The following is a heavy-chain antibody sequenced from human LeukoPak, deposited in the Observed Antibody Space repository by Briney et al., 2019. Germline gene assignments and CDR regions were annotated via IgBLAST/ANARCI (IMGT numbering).Heavy chain of an antibody. CDR1: GFTFFDYA. CDR3: AKDTRRGSGMKDGFEF. J-gene: IGHJ3*01. D-gene: IGHD3-10*01. CDR2: LSGGGDKS. Sequence: GGSLRLSCAASGFTFFDYAMTWVRQAPGKGLEWVSALSGGGDKSFYADSVRGRFTIPRDNSKNMLFLQMNSLRAEDTAVYFCAKDTRRGSGMKDGFEFWGHGTMVTVSP. V-gene: IGHV3-23*01.